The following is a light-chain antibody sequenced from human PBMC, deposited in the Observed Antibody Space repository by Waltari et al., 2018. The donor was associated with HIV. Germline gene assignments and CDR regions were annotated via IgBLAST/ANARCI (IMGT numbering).Light chain of an antibody. CDR2: GAS. J-gene: IGKJ1*01. V-gene: IGKV3-15*01. CDR3: RQYNGWPET. CDR1: QSVSKN. Sequence: EIVMTQSPATLSVSPGERATLSCRASQSVSKNLAWYQQKPGQAPRLLIYGASTRATGSPDRFSGTGAGTDFTLTISSLQSEDFVVYYCRQYNGWPETFGQGIKVESK.